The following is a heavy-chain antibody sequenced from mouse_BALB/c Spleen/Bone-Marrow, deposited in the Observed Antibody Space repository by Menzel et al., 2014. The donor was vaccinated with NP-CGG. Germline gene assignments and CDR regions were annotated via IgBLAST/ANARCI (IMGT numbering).Heavy chain of an antibody. J-gene: IGHJ4*01. CDR1: GYTFXSYW. CDR3: ARWDTTAMDY. CDR2: ILPGRGST. Sequence: QVQLKQSGAELMKPGASVKISCKATGYTFXSYWIEWVKQRPGHGLEWIGEILPGRGSTNYNERFKGKATFTSDTSSNTAYMQLSSLTSEDSAVYYCARWDTTAMDYWGQGTSVTVSS. D-gene: IGHD1-1*01. V-gene: IGHV1-9*01.